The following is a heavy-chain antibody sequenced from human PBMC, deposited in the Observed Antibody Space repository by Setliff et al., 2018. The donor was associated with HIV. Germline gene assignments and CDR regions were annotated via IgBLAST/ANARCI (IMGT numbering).Heavy chain of an antibody. CDR3: TSDPPASGWTLAY. J-gene: IGHJ4*02. CDR2: INWNGGST. Sequence: GGSLRLSCAASGFTFDDYGMSWVRQAPGKGLEWVSGINWNGGSTGYADSVKGRFTISRDNSKNTLYLQMNSLRAEDTALYYCTSDPPASGWTLAYWGQGALVTVSS. CDR1: GFTFDDYG. V-gene: IGHV3-20*04. D-gene: IGHD6-19*01.